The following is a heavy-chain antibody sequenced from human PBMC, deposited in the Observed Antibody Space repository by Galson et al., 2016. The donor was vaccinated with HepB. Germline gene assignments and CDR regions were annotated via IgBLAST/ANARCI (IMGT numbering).Heavy chain of an antibody. CDR2: IYHSGIT. Sequence: SLRLSCAGSDFSIENYGVHWVRQAPGKRLEWIGEIYHSGITYYNPSLKSRATMFVDKSKNHFSLNLMSVTAADTAVYYCASYLVQSWAGSDAFDTWGQGTLVTVSS. D-gene: IGHD6-13*01. J-gene: IGHJ3*02. V-gene: IGHV4-4*02. CDR3: ASYLVQSWAGSDAFDT. CDR1: DFSIENYG.